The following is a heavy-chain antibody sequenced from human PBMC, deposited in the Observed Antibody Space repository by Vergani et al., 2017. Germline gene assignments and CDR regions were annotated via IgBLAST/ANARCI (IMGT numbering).Heavy chain of an antibody. CDR3: AAKGTTVVTPGHGAFDI. CDR2: IVVGSGNT. CDR1: GFTFTSSA. J-gene: IGHJ3*02. V-gene: IGHV1-58*01. D-gene: IGHD4-23*01. Sequence: QMQLVQSGPEVKKPGTSVKVSCKASGFTFTSSAVQWVRQARGQRLEWIGWIVVGSGNTNYAQKFQERVTITRDMSTSTAYMELSSLRSEDTAVYYCAAKGTTVVTPGHGAFDIWGQGTTVTVSS.